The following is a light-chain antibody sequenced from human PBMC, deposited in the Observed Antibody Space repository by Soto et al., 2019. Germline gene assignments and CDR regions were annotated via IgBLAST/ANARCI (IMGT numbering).Light chain of an antibody. V-gene: IGKV1-5*03. CDR2: KAS. J-gene: IGKJ1*01. CDR3: QQYYSKSGT. CDR1: QNINTW. Sequence: DIQMTQSPSTLSASVGDRVTITCRASQNINTWLAWYQQKPGKAPNLLIYKASSLESGVPPRFSGSGSGTEFTLIISSLQPDDFATYYCQQYYSKSGTFGQGTKLEIK.